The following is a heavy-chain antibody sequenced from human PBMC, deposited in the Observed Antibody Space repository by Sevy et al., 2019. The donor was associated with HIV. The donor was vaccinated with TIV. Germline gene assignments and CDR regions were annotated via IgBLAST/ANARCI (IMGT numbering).Heavy chain of an antibody. CDR3: PKDRKDGGITIFGVVISRDYYYYYYGKDV. Sequence: GGSLRLSCAASGFTFCSYGMHWVRQAPGKGLEWVAVISYDGSNKYYADSVKGRFTISRDNSKNRLYLQMNSLRAEDTAVYYWPKDRKDGGITIFGVVISRDYYYYYYGKDVWGQGTTVTVSS. CDR2: ISYDGSNK. D-gene: IGHD3-3*01. CDR1: GFTFCSYG. J-gene: IGHJ6*02. V-gene: IGHV3-30*18.